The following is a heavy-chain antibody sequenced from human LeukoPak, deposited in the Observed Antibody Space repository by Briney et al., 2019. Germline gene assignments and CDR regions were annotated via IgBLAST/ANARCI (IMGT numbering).Heavy chain of an antibody. CDR3: ARVYSFGNLVYAFDI. CDR2: FFYSGNT. D-gene: IGHD4-23*01. CDR1: GDSIWGYY. Sequence: SETLSLTCTVSGDSIWGYYYNCLRHPPGRGLEWIGHFFYSGNTNYNPSLKSRLTISVDTSKRQVSLNLNSVTAADTGVYYCARVYSFGNLVYAFDIWGQGTTVTVSS. V-gene: IGHV4-59*08. J-gene: IGHJ3*02.